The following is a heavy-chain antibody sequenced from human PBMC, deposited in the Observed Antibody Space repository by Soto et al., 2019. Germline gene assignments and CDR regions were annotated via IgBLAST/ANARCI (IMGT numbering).Heavy chain of an antibody. V-gene: IGHV1-3*05. CDR2: INAGNGNT. J-gene: IGHJ4*02. CDR1: GYTFTSYA. Sequence: QVQLVQSGAEEKKPGASVKVSCKASGYTFTSYAMHWVRQAPGQRLEWMGWINAGNGNTKYSQKFKGRVTITRDTSASTAYMELSSVRSDDTAVYYCARGVAPYYFDYWGQGTLVTVSS. CDR3: ARGVAPYYFDY. D-gene: IGHD2-15*01.